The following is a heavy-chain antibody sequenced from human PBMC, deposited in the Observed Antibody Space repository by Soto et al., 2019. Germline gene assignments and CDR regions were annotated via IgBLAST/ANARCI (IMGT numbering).Heavy chain of an antibody. CDR2: IIPIFGIA. CDR1: GGTFSRYS. CDR3: AREDRDRETGLVPAAIDGMDV. D-gene: IGHD2-2*01. J-gene: IGHJ6*02. V-gene: IGHV1-69*08. Sequence: QVQLVQSGAEVKKPGSSVKVSCKASGGTFSRYSITWVRQAPGHGLEWIGRIIPIFGIASYAQKFQGRVTIPADESTSTAYMGLSSLRSDDTGVYYCAREDRDRETGLVPAAIDGMDVWGQGTTVTVSS.